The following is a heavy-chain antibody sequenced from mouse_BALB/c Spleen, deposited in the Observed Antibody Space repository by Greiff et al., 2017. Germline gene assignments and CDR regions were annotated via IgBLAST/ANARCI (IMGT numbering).Heavy chain of an antibody. Sequence: EVQLQQSGPELVKPGASVKVSCKASGYSFTDYNMYWVKQSHGKSLEWIGYINPYNGGTSYNQKFKGKATLTVDKTTSPAFMHLNSLTSADAAVYYGARRAITTEEGFAYWGQGTLVTVSA. V-gene: IGHV1S135*01. J-gene: IGHJ3*01. CDR3: ARRAITTEEGFAY. CDR1: GYSFTDYN. D-gene: IGHD1-1*01. CDR2: INPYNGGT.